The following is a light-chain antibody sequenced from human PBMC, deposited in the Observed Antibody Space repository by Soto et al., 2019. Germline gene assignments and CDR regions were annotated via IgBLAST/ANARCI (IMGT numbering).Light chain of an antibody. J-gene: IGKJ5*01. V-gene: IGKV1-17*01. Sequence: DIQMTQSPSSLSVSVGDRVTITCRASQGIRNGLGWYQQKPGKAPPRLIYSGSSLQSGVPSRFSGSGSGTEFTLTISSLQPEDFATYYCLQHNSYPLTFGQGTRLEIK. CDR1: QGIRNG. CDR3: LQHNSYPLT. CDR2: SGS.